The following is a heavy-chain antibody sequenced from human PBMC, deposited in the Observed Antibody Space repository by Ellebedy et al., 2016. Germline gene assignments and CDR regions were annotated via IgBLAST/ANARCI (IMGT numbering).Heavy chain of an antibody. V-gene: IGHV3-23*01. CDR1: GLIVSSFF. D-gene: IGHD4-17*01. CDR3: YYGHYSGY. CDR2: ISGDGDTT. Sequence: GESLKISCAPSGLIVSSFFMSWVRQAPGGGLEWISTISGDGDTTFSADSVKGRFTISRDNSRNTLYLQMDSLRAADTAVYYCYYGHYSGYWGQGTLVTVSS. J-gene: IGHJ4*02.